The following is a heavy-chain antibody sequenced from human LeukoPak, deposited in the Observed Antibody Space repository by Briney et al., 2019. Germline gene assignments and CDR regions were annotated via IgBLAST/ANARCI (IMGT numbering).Heavy chain of an antibody. CDR2: IYYSGST. CDR1: GGSISSYY. J-gene: IGHJ4*02. CDR3: ARVAYSYGYWIDY. D-gene: IGHD5-18*01. V-gene: IGHV4-59*01. Sequence: PSETLSLTCTVSGGSISSYYWSWIRQPPGVGLEWIGYIYYSGSTNYNPSLKSRVTISVDTSKNQFSLKLSSVTAADTAVYYCARVAYSYGYWIDYWGQGTLVTVSS.